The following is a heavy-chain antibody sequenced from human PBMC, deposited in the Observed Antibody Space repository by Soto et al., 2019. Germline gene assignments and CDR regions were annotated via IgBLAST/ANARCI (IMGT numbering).Heavy chain of an antibody. CDR2: IFHSGST. D-gene: IGHD3-22*01. J-gene: IGHJ5*02. CDR1: GDSITRSNFY. V-gene: IGHV4-39*02. Sequence: LSVTCTVSGDSITRSNFYWGWIRQPPGKGLEWLGSIFHSGSTFHNPALKSRVTFSVDTSKNHFSLKLISVTAADTAVYYCARHKTTMLTVVSAFDPWGQGTRVTVSS. CDR3: ARHKTTMLTVVSAFDP.